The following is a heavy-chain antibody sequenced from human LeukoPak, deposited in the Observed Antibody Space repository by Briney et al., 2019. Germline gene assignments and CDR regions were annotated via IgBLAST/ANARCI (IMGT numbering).Heavy chain of an antibody. V-gene: IGHV4-59*08. D-gene: IGHD2-21*02. J-gene: IGHJ4*02. Sequence: SETLSLTCTVSGASISSYYWSWIRQSPGKGLEWIGYIYYSGRTNYNPSLKSRVTISADTSKNQFSLKLSSVTAADTAVYYCARLDCGGDCYLDYWGQGTLVTVSS. CDR2: IYYSGRT. CDR3: ARLDCGGDCYLDY. CDR1: GASISSYY.